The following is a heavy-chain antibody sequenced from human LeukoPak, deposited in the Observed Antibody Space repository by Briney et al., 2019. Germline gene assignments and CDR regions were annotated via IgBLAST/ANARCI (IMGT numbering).Heavy chain of an antibody. CDR3: ARGRYYDSSGYFLF. CDR1: GYTFTGYY. CDR2: INPNSGGT. J-gene: IGHJ4*02. Sequence: ASVNVSCKASGYTFTGYYMHWVRQAPGQGLEWMGGINPNSGGTNYAQKFQGRVTMTRDTSISTAYMELSRLRSDDTAVYYCARGRYYDSSGYFLFWGQGTLVTVSS. D-gene: IGHD3-22*01. V-gene: IGHV1-2*02.